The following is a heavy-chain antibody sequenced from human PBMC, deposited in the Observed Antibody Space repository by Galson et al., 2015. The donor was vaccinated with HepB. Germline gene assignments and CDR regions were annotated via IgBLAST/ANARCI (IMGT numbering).Heavy chain of an antibody. J-gene: IGHJ6*02. D-gene: IGHD4-23*01. CDR1: GYTFTSYG. CDR3: AREGLGYGGNSGEGMDV. V-gene: IGHV1-18*01. Sequence: SVKVSCKASGYTFTSYGISWVRQAPGQGLEWMGWISAYNGNTNYAQKLQGRVTMTTDTSTSTAYMELRSLRSDDTAVYYCAREGLGYGGNSGEGMDVWGQGTTVTVSS. CDR2: ISAYNGNT.